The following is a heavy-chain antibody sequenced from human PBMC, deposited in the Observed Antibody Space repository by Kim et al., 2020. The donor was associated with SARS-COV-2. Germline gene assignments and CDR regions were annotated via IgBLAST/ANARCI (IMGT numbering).Heavy chain of an antibody. J-gene: IGHJ3*02. CDR2: IYYSGST. CDR1: GGSISSYY. Sequence: SETLSLTCTVSGGSISSYYWSWIRQPPGKGLEWIGYIYYSGSTNYNPSLKSRVTISVDTSKNQFSLKLSSVTAADTAVYYCAREGRSTVTTIAYDAFDIWGQGTMVTVSS. D-gene: IGHD4-4*01. V-gene: IGHV4-59*01. CDR3: AREGRSTVTTIAYDAFDI.